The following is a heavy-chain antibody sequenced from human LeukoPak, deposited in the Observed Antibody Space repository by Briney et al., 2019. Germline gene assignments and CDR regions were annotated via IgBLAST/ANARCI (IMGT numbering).Heavy chain of an antibody. J-gene: IGHJ4*02. CDR2: MNSDGGTT. CDR3: ASEGNTGSGWKN. V-gene: IGHV1-46*01. CDR1: GHIFSSHH. D-gene: IGHD6-19*01. Sequence: ASVKVSCKAPGHIFSSHHIHWVRQAPGQGLEWMGIMNSDGGTTTYARKFQGRVAMARDTSTTTVYMELSSLRSEDTAVYYCASEGNTGSGWKNWGQGTLVTVSS.